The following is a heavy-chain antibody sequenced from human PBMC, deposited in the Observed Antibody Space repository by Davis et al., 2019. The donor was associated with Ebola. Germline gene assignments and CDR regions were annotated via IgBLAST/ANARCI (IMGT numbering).Heavy chain of an antibody. Sequence: AASVKVSCKASGYTFTHYGVTWVRQAPGHGLEWMGWISAFNGDTNYAQKFQDRVTMTTDKSTSTAYMELTSLRSDDTAVYYCARDNVAGTGWFDPWGQGTLVTVSS. CDR3: ARDNVAGTGWFDP. V-gene: IGHV1-18*01. D-gene: IGHD1-1*01. J-gene: IGHJ5*02. CDR1: GYTFTHYG. CDR2: ISAFNGDT.